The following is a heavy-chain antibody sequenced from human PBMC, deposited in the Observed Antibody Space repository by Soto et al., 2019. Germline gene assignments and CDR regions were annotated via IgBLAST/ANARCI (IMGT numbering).Heavy chain of an antibody. D-gene: IGHD2-2*01. CDR3: ARAVYCSSTSCIPPYYFYYGIDV. Sequence: HVQLVQSGAEVKKPGSSVKVSCKASGGTFSSYAISWVRQAPGQGLEWMGGIIPIVGTANYAQKFQGRVTITADESTSTGYMELSSLRSEDKAVYYCARAVYCSSTSCIPPYYFYYGIDVLGQGRTVTGSS. CDR2: IIPIVGTA. J-gene: IGHJ6*02. V-gene: IGHV1-69*01. CDR1: GGTFSSYA.